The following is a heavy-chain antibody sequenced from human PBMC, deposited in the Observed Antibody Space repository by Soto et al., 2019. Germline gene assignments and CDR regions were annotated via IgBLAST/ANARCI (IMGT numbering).Heavy chain of an antibody. V-gene: IGHV3-21*01. CDR1: GFTFSSYS. Sequence: LRLSCAASGFTFSSYSMNWVRQAPGKGLEWVSSISSSSSYIYYADSVKGRFTISRDNAKNSLYLQMNSLRAEDTAVYYCERDLVSSSWPPNWGQGTLVTVSS. CDR3: ERDLVSSSWPPN. J-gene: IGHJ4*02. D-gene: IGHD6-13*01. CDR2: ISSSSSYI.